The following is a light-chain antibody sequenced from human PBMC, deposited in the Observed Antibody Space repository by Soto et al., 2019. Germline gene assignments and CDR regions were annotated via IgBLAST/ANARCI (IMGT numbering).Light chain of an antibody. CDR2: GAS. V-gene: IGKV3-15*01. CDR3: QQYNNWWT. Sequence: KFVAQYPAPLSGARRGRATLSRRASQSVSSNLAWYQQKPGQAPRLLIYGASTRATGIPARFSGSGSGTEFTLTISSLQSEDFAVYYCQQYNNWWTFGQGTKVDI. CDR1: QSVSSN. J-gene: IGKJ1*01.